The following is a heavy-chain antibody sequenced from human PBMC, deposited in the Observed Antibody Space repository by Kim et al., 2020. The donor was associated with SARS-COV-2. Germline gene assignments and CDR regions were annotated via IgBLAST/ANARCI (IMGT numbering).Heavy chain of an antibody. J-gene: IGHJ4*02. CDR1: GFTFSSYA. CDR3: AKDDIVVVTAIFDY. CDR2: ISGSGGST. D-gene: IGHD2-21*02. Sequence: GALRLSCAASGFTFSSYAMSWVRQAPGKGLEWVSAISGSGGSTYYADSVKGRFTISRDNSKNTLYLQMNSLRAEDTAVYYCAKDDIVVVTAIFDYWGQGTLVTVSS. V-gene: IGHV3-23*01.